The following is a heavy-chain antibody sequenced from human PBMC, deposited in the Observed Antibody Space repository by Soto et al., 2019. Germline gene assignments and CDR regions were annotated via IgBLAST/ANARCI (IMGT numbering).Heavy chain of an antibody. Sequence: QVQLVQSGAEVKKPGSSVKVSCKASGGTFSSYAISWVRQAPGQGLEWMGGIIPLFGTANYAQKFQGRVTITADESTITAYMELSSLRSDDTSVYYCARRGYSYTRFRGGYFDYWGQGTLVTASS. D-gene: IGHD5-18*01. CDR1: GGTFSSYA. CDR3: ARRGYSYTRFRGGYFDY. CDR2: IIPLFGTA. V-gene: IGHV1-69*01. J-gene: IGHJ4*02.